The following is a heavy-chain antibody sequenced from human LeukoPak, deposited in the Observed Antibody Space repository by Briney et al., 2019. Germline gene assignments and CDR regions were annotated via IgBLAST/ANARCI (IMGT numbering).Heavy chain of an antibody. D-gene: IGHD4/OR15-4a*01. J-gene: IGHJ6*02. CDR3: AREVRANYGDYYYGMDV. CDR2: IILIFGIA. CDR1: GGTFSSYA. V-gene: IGHV1-69*04. Sequence: ASVKVFCKASGGTFSSYAISWVRQAPGQGLEWMGRIILIFGIANYAQKSQGRVTITADKSTSTAYMELSSLRSEDTAVYYCAREVRANYGDYYYGMDVWGQGTTVTVSS.